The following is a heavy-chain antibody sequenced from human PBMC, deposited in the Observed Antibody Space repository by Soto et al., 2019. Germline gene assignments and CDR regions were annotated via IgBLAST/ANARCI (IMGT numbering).Heavy chain of an antibody. CDR2: IYSSGST. CDR3: ARGEGNYDY. D-gene: IGHD1-26*01. CDR1: GGSISSYY. V-gene: IGHV4-59*12. Sequence: QVQLQESGPGLVKPSETLSLTCTVSGGSISSYYWSWIRQPPGQGLEWIWYIYSSGSTNSNPSLTRRVTRSLETSKTQFSMTLGSVAAADTAVYYCARGEGNYDYWRQGTLVTVSS. J-gene: IGHJ4*02.